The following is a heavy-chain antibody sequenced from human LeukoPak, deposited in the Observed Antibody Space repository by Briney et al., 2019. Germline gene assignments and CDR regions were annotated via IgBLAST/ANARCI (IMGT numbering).Heavy chain of an antibody. CDR2: IKSKIDGGQAA. CDR3: TTDPGDYEIY. V-gene: IGHV3-15*01. CDR1: GFTFSTYG. D-gene: IGHD4-17*01. Sequence: GRALRLSCAASGFTFSTYGMQWVRQAPGKGLEWVGHIKSKIDGGQAADYAVPVKGRFTISRDDSKNTLYLQMNSLKTEDTAVYYCTTDPGDYEIYWGQGTLVTVSS. J-gene: IGHJ4*02.